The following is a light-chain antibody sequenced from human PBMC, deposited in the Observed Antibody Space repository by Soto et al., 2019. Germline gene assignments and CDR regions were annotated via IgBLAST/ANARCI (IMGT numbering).Light chain of an antibody. CDR2: DVS. CDR3: QQYQSDTWM. V-gene: IGKV1-5*01. Sequence: DIHMTQSPSTVSASVGDRVIITCRASQNIERWQAWYQQKPGKAPQLLLYDVSSLQRAVPSRFSGSGSATEFILTISDLQPYDFATYYCQQYQSDTWMFGQGTKVEVK. CDR1: QNIERW. J-gene: IGKJ1*01.